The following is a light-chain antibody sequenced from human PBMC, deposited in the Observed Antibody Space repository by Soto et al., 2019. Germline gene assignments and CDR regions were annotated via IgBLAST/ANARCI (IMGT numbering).Light chain of an antibody. CDR2: EAF. Sequence: DIQMTQSPYSLSASVGDRVTITCQASQDISNYLNWYQLKPGKAPKLMIYEAFNLETWVPSRFRGSGSGTDFTFTISSLQPEDIATYYCQKYDNSWTFGQATKGEIK. CDR1: QDISNY. J-gene: IGKJ1*01. V-gene: IGKV1-33*01. CDR3: QKYDNSWT.